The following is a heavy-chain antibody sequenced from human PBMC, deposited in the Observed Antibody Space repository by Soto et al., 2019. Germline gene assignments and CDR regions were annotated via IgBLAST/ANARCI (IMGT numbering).Heavy chain of an antibody. CDR1: GYTFTSYD. Sequence: GASVKVSCKASGYTFTSYDINWVRQATGQGLEWMGWMNPNSGNTGYAQKFQGRVTMTRNTSISTAYMELSSLRSEDTAVYYCARTDYDFWRGYREDYNWFGPWGQGTLVTVSS. V-gene: IGHV1-8*01. J-gene: IGHJ5*02. CDR3: ARTDYDFWRGYREDYNWFGP. D-gene: IGHD3-3*01. CDR2: MNPNSGNT.